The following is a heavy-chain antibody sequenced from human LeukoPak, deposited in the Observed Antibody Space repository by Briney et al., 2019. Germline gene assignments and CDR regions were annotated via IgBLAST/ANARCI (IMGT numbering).Heavy chain of an antibody. J-gene: IGHJ4*02. D-gene: IGHD1-1*01. CDR2: TYYNSRWSN. CDR1: GDIFSSDITA. V-gene: IGHV6-1*01. Sequence: SQTLSLTCAISGDIFSSDITAGNWIRQSPSRGLEWLGRTYYNSRWSNDYAVSVESRITINPDTTRNQFSLQLKSVTPEDTAVYYCARGYMKSGFDYWDQGTLVTVSS. CDR3: ARGYMKSGFDY.